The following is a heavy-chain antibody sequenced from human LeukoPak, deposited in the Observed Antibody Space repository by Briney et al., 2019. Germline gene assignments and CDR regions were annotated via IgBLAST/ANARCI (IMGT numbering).Heavy chain of an antibody. CDR3: ARDDSSRWYYFEY. V-gene: IGHV3-7*01. CDR1: GFTVSNYW. J-gene: IGHJ4*02. D-gene: IGHD6-19*01. Sequence: PGGSLLLCCAASGFTVSNYWRSGGRQAPGKGREGVANINEGGREKNYGVSVRGRFTMSRDNAKNSLSFQMNSLRADDTAVYYCARDDSSRWYYFEYLGQGTLATVSS. CDR2: INEGGREK.